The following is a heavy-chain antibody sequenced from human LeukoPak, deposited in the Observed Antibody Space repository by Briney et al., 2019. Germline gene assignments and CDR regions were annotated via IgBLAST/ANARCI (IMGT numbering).Heavy chain of an antibody. CDR3: ARDRPVLRFLEWSRRSNWFDP. CDR1: GGSFSGYY. D-gene: IGHD3-3*01. J-gene: IGHJ5*02. V-gene: IGHV4-34*01. Sequence: SETLSLTCAVYGGSFSGYYWSWIRQPPGKGLEWIGEINHSGSTNYNPSLKSRVTISVDTSKNQFSLQLNSVTPEDTAVYYCARDRPVLRFLEWSRRSNWFDPWGQGTLVTVSS. CDR2: INHSGST.